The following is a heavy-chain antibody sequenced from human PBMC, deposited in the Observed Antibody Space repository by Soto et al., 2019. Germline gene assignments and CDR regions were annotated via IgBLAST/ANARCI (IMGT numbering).Heavy chain of an antibody. J-gene: IGHJ6*02. Sequence: SETLSLTCTVSGGSISSGGYYWSWIRQHPGKGLEWIGCVFSRGGTYYAPSLKSRVTLSLDTSKNHFSLRLTSMTTADTAVYYCARMRPTGWHDYYFFGMDLWGQGTTVTVS. V-gene: IGHV4-61*03. D-gene: IGHD6-19*01. CDR2: VFSRGGT. CDR1: GGSISSGGYY. CDR3: ARMRPTGWHDYYFFGMDL.